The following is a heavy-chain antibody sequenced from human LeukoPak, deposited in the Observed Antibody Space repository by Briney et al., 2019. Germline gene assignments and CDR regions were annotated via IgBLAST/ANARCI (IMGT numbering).Heavy chain of an antibody. CDR2: IFSGGTT. D-gene: IGHD4-17*01. CDR3: ARESDYGDYFGAFDI. V-gene: IGHV3-53*04. J-gene: IGHJ3*02. Sequence: TGGSLRLSCAASGFTVSSNYMSWVRQAPGKGLEWVSVIFSGGTTYYADSVKGRFTISRHSSKNTLYLQMNSLRAEDTAVYYCARESDYGDYFGAFDIWGQGTMVTVSS. CDR1: GFTVSSNY.